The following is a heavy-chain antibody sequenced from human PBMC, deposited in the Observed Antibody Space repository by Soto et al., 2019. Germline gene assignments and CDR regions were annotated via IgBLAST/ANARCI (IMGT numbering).Heavy chain of an antibody. D-gene: IGHD3-9*01. Sequence: QVQLVQSGAEVKQPGSSVKVSCKASGGVFSNYALTWVRQAPGQGPEWVGGLVPVFGTPNYAPKFQGSVTVTADESTRTPYLELSTLTSADTAIFKWARGSHDLSTGYYFVTWGQGTLVIVSS. J-gene: IGHJ5*02. V-gene: IGHV1-69*01. CDR2: LVPVFGTP. CDR1: GGVFSNYA. CDR3: ARGSHDLSTGYYFVT.